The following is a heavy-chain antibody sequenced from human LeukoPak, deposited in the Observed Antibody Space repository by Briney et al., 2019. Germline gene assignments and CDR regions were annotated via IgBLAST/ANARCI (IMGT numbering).Heavy chain of an antibody. Sequence: GGSLRLSCAASGFTFSSYGMSWVRQAPGKGLEWVSSISSSSSYIYYADSVKGRFTISRDNAKNSLYLQMNSLRAEDTAVYYCARDPVRGRRTFDYWGQGTLVTVSS. CDR2: ISSSSSYI. J-gene: IGHJ4*02. CDR3: ARDPVRGRRTFDY. V-gene: IGHV3-21*01. CDR1: GFTFSSYG. D-gene: IGHD3-10*01.